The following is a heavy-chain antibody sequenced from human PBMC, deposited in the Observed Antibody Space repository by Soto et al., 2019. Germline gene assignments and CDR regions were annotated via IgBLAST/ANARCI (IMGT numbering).Heavy chain of an antibody. J-gene: IGHJ5*02. V-gene: IGHV4-30-2*01. CDR1: GDSISSGDNS. CDR3: ARGLVYCSTTTCTEDWFDP. CDR2: VFRSGSS. D-gene: IGHD2-2*01. Sequence: QVQLQESGSGLVKPSQTLSLTSTVSGDSISSGDNSWSWIRLPTGKGLEWIGYVFRSGSSFSNPPLASRVSLSVNRSKNQYSLRLTSVTAADTAVYFCARGLVYCSTTTCTEDWFDPWGPVTLVTVSS.